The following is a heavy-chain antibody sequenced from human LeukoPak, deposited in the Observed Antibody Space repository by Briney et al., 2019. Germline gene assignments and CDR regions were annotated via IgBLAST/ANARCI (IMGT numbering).Heavy chain of an antibody. D-gene: IGHD3-9*01. CDR2: ISSSSSYI. J-gene: IGHJ4*02. V-gene: IGHV3-21*01. CDR3: ARDISTGYGYFDY. Sequence: GGSLRLSCAASGFTFDDYAMHWVRQAPGKGLEWVSSISSSSSYIYYADSVKGRFTISRDNAKNSLYLQMNSLRAEDTAVYYCARDISTGYGYFDYWGQGTLVTVSS. CDR1: GFTFDDYA.